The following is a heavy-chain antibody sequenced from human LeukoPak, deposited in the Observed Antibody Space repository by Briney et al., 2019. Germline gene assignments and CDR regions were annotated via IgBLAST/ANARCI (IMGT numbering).Heavy chain of an antibody. CDR3: AKGVVVITTAAFDI. V-gene: IGHV3-23*01. CDR1: GFTFSSYA. D-gene: IGHD3-22*01. Sequence: GGSLRLSCAASGFTFSSYAMSWVRQAPGKGLEWVSAISGSGGSTYYADSVKGRFTVSRDNSKNTLYLHMNSLRAEDTAVYYCAKGVVVITTAAFDIWGQGTMVTVSS. J-gene: IGHJ3*02. CDR2: ISGSGGST.